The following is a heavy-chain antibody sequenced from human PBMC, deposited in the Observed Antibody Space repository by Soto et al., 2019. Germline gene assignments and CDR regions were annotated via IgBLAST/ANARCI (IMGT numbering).Heavy chain of an antibody. D-gene: IGHD2-15*01. Sequence: GGSLRLSCAASGFTFYSYTMAWVRQAPGKGLEWVSSISGSGGSPSYADSVQGRFTISRDNSRNTLSLQMNSLRAEDTATYYCAKARCRGNSCYVPDSWGHGSLVTVSS. V-gene: IGHV3-23*01. CDR2: ISGSGGSP. J-gene: IGHJ5*01. CDR3: AKARCRGNSCYVPDS. CDR1: GFTFYSYT.